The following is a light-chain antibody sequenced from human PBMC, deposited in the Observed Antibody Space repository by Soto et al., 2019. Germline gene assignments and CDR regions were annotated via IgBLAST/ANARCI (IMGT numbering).Light chain of an antibody. CDR2: GAS. CDR3: QQYNNWPLT. J-gene: IGKJ4*01. CDR1: QSVSSL. V-gene: IGKV3-15*01. Sequence: EVVMTQSPVTLSVSPGERATLSCRASQSVSSLLAWYQQKPGQAPRLLIYGASTRATGIPDRFSASGSGTEFALTISSLQSGDFAVYYCQQYNNWPLTFGGGTKVEIK.